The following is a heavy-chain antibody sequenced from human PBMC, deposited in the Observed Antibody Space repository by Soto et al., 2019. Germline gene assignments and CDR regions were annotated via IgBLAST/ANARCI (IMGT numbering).Heavy chain of an antibody. D-gene: IGHD3-9*01. Sequence: PGESLKISCKGSGYSFTSYWIAWVRQMPGKGREWMGIIFPGDSSSRYSPSFQGQVTISADKSISTAYLQWSSLKASDTAMYYCTRLATYYDILSGYYFDYWGQGTLVTVSS. V-gene: IGHV5-51*01. CDR3: TRLATYYDILSGYYFDY. J-gene: IGHJ4*02. CDR2: IFPGDSSS. CDR1: GYSFTSYW.